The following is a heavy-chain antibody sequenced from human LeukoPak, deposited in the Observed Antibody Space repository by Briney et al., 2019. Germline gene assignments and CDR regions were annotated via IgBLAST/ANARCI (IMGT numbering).Heavy chain of an antibody. J-gene: IGHJ3*02. CDR1: GYSISNGYY. V-gene: IGHV4-38-2*02. CDR3: AREGDSIDAFDI. D-gene: IGHD3-22*01. CDR2: IYRSGST. Sequence: TSETLSLTCTVSGYSISNGYYWDWIRQPPGRGLEWIGNIYRSGSTSYNPSLKSRVTISVDTSKNQFSLKLSSVTAADTAVYYCAREGDSIDAFDIWGQGTMVTVSS.